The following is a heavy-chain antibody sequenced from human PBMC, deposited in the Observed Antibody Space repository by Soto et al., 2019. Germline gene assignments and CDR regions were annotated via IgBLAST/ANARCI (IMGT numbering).Heavy chain of an antibody. D-gene: IGHD3-10*01. Sequence: QVQLVQSGAEVKKPGASVKVSCKVSGYTLTELSMHWVRQAPGKGLEWMVGFDPEDGETIYAQKFQGRVTMTEDTSTDTAYMELSSLRSEDTAVYYCATSMPITMVRGDYYYGMDVWGQGTTVTVSS. CDR3: ATSMPITMVRGDYYYGMDV. CDR1: GYTLTELS. J-gene: IGHJ6*02. V-gene: IGHV1-24*01. CDR2: FDPEDGET.